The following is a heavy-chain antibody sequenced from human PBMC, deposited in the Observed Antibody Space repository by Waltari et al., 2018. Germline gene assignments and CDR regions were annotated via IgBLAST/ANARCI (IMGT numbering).Heavy chain of an antibody. D-gene: IGHD2-2*02. V-gene: IGHV3-30*02. Sequence: QVNLVESGGGVVQPGGSLSLSCATAGFTFRNFGMHWVRQAPGKGLEWVALIWFDGSDKFYADSVRGRFTISRDNSARTLYLDMDSLRLDDTAMYYCAKDAFGNTYLDFWGQGTLVTVSS. CDR3: AKDAFGNTYLDF. CDR1: GFTFRNFG. J-gene: IGHJ4*02. CDR2: IWFDGSDK.